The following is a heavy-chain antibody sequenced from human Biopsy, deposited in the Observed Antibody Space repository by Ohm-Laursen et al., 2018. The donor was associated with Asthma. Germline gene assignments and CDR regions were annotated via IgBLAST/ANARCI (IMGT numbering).Heavy chain of an antibody. CDR1: GFTFGDYC. CDR3: ARGGHYGDRRHHNGLDV. D-gene: IGHD4-17*01. CDR2: IKHDGSEK. J-gene: IGHJ6*02. V-gene: IGHV3-7*03. Sequence: SLRLSCSASGFTFGDYCMSWVRQVPGQGLEWVANIKHDGSEKNHVDSLKGRFTISRDNAKNLLFLQMNSLRAEDTAVYYCARGGHYGDRRHHNGLDVWGQGTTVTVSS.